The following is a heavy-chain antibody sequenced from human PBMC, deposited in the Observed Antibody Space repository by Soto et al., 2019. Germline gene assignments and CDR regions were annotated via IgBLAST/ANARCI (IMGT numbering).Heavy chain of an antibody. Sequence: EVELLESGGGLVQPGGSLRLSCKASGFMFNNSAMTWVRQAPGQGLQWVASVSDNGGSRGGTYYADSVKGRFTISRDNSKNTLYLQLDSLTGADTAVYHCARSKAVVIAALDIWGQGTMVTVSS. D-gene: IGHD2-21*01. CDR2: VSDNGGSRGGT. V-gene: IGHV3-23*01. CDR1: GFMFNNSA. J-gene: IGHJ3*02. CDR3: ARSKAVVIAALDI.